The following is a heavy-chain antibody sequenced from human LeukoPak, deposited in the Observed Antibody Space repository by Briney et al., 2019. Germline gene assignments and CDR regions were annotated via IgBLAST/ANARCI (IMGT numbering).Heavy chain of an antibody. V-gene: IGHV6-1*01. J-gene: IGHJ4*02. CDR2: TYYRFKWYN. CDR1: GDSVSSNTAA. CDR3: AREGYNCAQFDY. D-gene: IGHD1-1*01. Sequence: SQTLSLTCVISGDSVSSNTAAWNWIRQSPSRGLEWLGRTYYRFKWYNDYAVSVKSRITINPVTSKNQVSLQLNSVTPEDTAVYYCAREGYNCAQFDYWGQGTLVTVSS.